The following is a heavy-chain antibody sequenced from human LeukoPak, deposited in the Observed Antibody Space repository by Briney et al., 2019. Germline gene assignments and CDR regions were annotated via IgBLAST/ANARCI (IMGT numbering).Heavy chain of an antibody. CDR2: ITWNGGST. CDR1: GFTFDDYV. D-gene: IGHD6-6*01. CDR3: ARDSSSSYYYYYYYMDV. Sequence: PGGSLTLSCAVSGFTFDDYVMSWVRDAPGKGLEWVSGITWNGGSTGYAHSVKGRFTISRDNAKNSLYLQMNRLGAEDTALYYCARDSSSSYYYYYYYMDVWGKGTTVTVSS. V-gene: IGHV3-20*04. J-gene: IGHJ6*03.